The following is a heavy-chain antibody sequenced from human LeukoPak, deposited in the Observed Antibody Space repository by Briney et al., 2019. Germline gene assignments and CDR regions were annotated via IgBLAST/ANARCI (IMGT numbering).Heavy chain of an antibody. V-gene: IGHV1-46*01. D-gene: IGHD6-13*01. Sequence: ASVKVSCKASGYTFTSYYMHWVRQAPGQGLEWMGIINPSGGSTSYAQKFQGRVTMTRDMSTSTVYMELSSLRSEDTAVYYCARDGPKAAAGTMRAYYYHYMDVWGKGTTVTVSS. J-gene: IGHJ6*03. CDR3: ARDGPKAAAGTMRAYYYHYMDV. CDR2: INPSGGST. CDR1: GYTFTSYY.